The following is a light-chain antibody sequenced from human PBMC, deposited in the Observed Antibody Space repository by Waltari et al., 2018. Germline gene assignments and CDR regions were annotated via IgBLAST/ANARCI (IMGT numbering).Light chain of an antibody. CDR2: EVS. J-gene: IGLJ2*01. CDR3: SSYAGSNTYVL. V-gene: IGLV2-8*01. Sequence: QSALTQPPSASGSPGQSVTISCTGTSSDVGGYNYVSWYQQHPGKVPKLVIFEVSKRPSGVPVRFSGSRSGNTASLTVSGLQAEDEAEYYCSSYAGSNTYVLFGGGTKLTVL. CDR1: SSDVGGYNY.